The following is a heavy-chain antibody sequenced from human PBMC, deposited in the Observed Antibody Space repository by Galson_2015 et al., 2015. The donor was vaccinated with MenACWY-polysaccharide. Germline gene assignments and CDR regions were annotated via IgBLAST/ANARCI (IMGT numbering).Heavy chain of an antibody. CDR3: AREKEGGSGWGDPVY. J-gene: IGHJ4*02. CDR2: INPHSGGT. Sequence: SVKVSCKASGYTFTGYYMHWVRQAPGQGLEWMGWINPHSGGTDYAQKFQGRVTMTRDTSISTAYMELSRLRSDDTAVYYCAREKEGGSGWGDPVYWGQGTLVTVSS. CDR1: GYTFTGYY. V-gene: IGHV1-2*02. D-gene: IGHD6-19*01.